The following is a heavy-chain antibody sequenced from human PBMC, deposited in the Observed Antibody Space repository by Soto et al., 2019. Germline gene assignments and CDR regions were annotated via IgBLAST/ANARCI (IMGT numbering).Heavy chain of an antibody. CDR1: GFTFSDYY. CDR3: ARHGYVLLWFGESTYYFDY. Sequence: GGSLRLSCAASGFTFSDYYMSWIRQAPGKGLEWVSYISSSSDTNYADSVKGRFTISRDNAKNSLYLQMNSLRAEDTAVYYCARHGYVLLWFGESTYYFDYWGQGTLVTVSS. V-gene: IGHV3-11*03. CDR2: ISSSSDT. D-gene: IGHD3-10*01. J-gene: IGHJ4*02.